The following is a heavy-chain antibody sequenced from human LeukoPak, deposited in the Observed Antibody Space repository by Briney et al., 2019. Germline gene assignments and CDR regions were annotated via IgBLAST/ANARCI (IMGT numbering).Heavy chain of an antibody. CDR2: MNPNSGNT. D-gene: IGHD3-22*01. Sequence: ASVKLSCNASGYTFTSYDINWARQATGHGLEWMGWMNPNSGNTGYAQKFQGRVTMTRNTSISTAYMELSSLRSEDTAVYYCARGPLYDSSGYRYWGQGTLVTVSS. V-gene: IGHV1-8*01. CDR3: ARGPLYDSSGYRY. CDR1: GYTFTSYD. J-gene: IGHJ4*02.